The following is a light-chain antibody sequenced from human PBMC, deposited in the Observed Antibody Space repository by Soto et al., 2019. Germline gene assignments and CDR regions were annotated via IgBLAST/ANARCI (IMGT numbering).Light chain of an antibody. CDR1: QSVSNNY. CDR2: GAS. CDR3: QQYNSYLIT. V-gene: IGKV3-20*01. J-gene: IGKJ5*01. Sequence: EIVLTQSPGTLSLSPGERATPSCRASQSVSNNYLAWYQQKPGQAPRLLIYGASNRATGIPDRFSGSGSGTDFTLTISRLEPDDFATDYCQQYNSYLITVGQGKRLENK.